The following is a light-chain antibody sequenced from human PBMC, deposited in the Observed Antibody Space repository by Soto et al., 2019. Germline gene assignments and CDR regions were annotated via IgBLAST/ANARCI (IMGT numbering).Light chain of an antibody. CDR1: QSVRNN. Sequence: EIVMTQSPVTLSVSPGERATLSCRASQSVRNNLAWYQQKRGRAPRLLIYGASTRATGIPARFSVSGSGTEFTRTISSLQSEDCAVYYCQQYESWPYTFGQGTKLEIK. CDR2: GAS. J-gene: IGKJ2*01. CDR3: QQYESWPYT. V-gene: IGKV3-15*01.